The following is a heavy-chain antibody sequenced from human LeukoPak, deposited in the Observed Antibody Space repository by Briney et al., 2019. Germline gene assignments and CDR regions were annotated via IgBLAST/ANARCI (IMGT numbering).Heavy chain of an antibody. Sequence: GGSLRLSCAASGFTFSSYSMNWVRQAPGKGLEWVSSISSSSSYIYYADSVKGRFTISRDNAKNSLYLQMNSLRAEDTAVYYCARGAQGYRSSTSCFGQYYFDYWGQGTLVTVSS. CDR2: ISSSSSYI. V-gene: IGHV3-21*01. CDR3: ARGAQGYRSSTSCFGQYYFDY. CDR1: GFTFSSYS. J-gene: IGHJ4*02. D-gene: IGHD2-2*01.